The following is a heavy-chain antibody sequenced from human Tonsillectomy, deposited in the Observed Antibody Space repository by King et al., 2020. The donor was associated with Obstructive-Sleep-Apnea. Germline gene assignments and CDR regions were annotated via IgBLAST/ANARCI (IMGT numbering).Heavy chain of an antibody. CDR2: ISGNSVGV. CDR3: VKDIGGNWGSTDYFDF. CDR1: GFTFDDYA. V-gene: IGHV3-9*01. J-gene: IGHJ4*02. Sequence: VQLVESGGGLVQPRRSLRLSCAASGFTFDDYAMHGVRQAPGKGLEWVSGISGNSVGVGHADSVKGRFTISRDNAKNSLYLQMNSLRAEDTALYYCVKDIGGNWGSTDYFDFWGQGTLVTVSS. D-gene: IGHD7-27*01.